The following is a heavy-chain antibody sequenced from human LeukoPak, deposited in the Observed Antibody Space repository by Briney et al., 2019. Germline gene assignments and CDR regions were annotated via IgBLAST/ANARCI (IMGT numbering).Heavy chain of an antibody. Sequence: GGSLRLSCAASGYTFSDFSVNWVRQAPGKGLEWVSSISVRSNYRYYADSVRGRFTISRDDARDSLFLQMNSLRAEDTAVYFCVRLRRNNDRSGYYYYDYWGQGTLVTVSS. CDR2: ISVRSNYR. V-gene: IGHV3-21*01. J-gene: IGHJ4*02. D-gene: IGHD3-22*01. CDR1: GYTFSDFS. CDR3: VRLRRNNDRSGYYYYDY.